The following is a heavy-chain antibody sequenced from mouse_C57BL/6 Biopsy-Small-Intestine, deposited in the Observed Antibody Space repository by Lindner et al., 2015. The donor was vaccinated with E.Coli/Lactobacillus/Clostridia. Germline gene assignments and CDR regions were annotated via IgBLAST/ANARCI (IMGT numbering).Heavy chain of an antibody. CDR3: TTLRAMDY. J-gene: IGHJ4*01. V-gene: IGHV1-15*01. Sequence: VQLQESGAELVRPGASVTLSCKASGYTFSDYEMNWVKQTPVHGLEWIGAIEPETGGAAYTQRFKDKAILTADKSSSTAYVELRSLTSEDSAVYYCTTLRAMDYWGQGTSVTVSS. CDR1: GYTFSDYE. CDR2: IEPETGGA.